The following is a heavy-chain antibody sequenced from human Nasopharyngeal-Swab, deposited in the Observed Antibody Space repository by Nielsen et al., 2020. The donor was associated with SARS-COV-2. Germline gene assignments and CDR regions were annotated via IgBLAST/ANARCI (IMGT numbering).Heavy chain of an antibody. CDR3: ATHLFYFDY. V-gene: IGHV3-23*01. J-gene: IGHJ4*02. CDR2: ISGSDGST. Sequence: VGPAPGKGLEWVSGISGSDGSTYYADSVKGRFAISRDTSKNTLYLQMNSLRAEDTAVYYCATHLFYFDYWGQGTLVTVSS. D-gene: IGHD3-3*02.